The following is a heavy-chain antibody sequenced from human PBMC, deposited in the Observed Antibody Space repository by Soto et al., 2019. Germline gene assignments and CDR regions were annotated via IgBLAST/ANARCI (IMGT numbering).Heavy chain of an antibody. V-gene: IGHV3-30*18. Sequence: GGSLRLSCVASGFRFSTFGIHWVRQAPGKGLEWVGVISSDGQTKYYADSVKGRFTISRDNSKNTLYLQMDSLRPEDTAVYYCAKEIAVAGDLDYWGHGTMVTVSS. CDR2: ISSDGQTK. J-gene: IGHJ4*01. CDR1: GFRFSTFG. D-gene: IGHD6-19*01. CDR3: AKEIAVAGDLDY.